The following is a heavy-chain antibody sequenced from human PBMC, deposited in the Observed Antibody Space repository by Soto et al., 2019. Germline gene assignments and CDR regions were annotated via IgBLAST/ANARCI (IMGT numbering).Heavy chain of an antibody. CDR1: GFTFTNAW. Sequence: GSLRLSCAASGFTFTNAWMTWIRQPPGKGLEWVGRIKSKPDGGTTDHAAPVKGRFTISRDDSKNTLYLEMNSLKTEDTALYYCTTSNYYDSGTYHQAPFDSWGQGTLVTVSS. CDR3: TTSNYYDSGTYHQAPFDS. V-gene: IGHV3-15*07. CDR2: IKSKPDGGTT. J-gene: IGHJ4*02. D-gene: IGHD3-10*01.